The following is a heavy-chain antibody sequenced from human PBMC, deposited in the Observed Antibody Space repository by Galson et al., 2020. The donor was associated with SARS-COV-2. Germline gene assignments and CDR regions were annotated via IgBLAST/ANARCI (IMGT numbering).Heavy chain of an antibody. J-gene: IGHJ4*02. V-gene: IGHV3-30-3*01. CDR2: ISYDGSIK. CDR3: ARGGIGGSYSFDY. CDR1: GFTFSSYA. Sequence: GESLKISYAASGFTFSSYAVHWVRQAPGKGLEWVGFISYDGSIKYYAESVKGRFTISRDNSKNTLYLQMNNLRPEDTAVYYCARGGIGGSYSFDYWGQGTLVTVSS. D-gene: IGHD1-26*01.